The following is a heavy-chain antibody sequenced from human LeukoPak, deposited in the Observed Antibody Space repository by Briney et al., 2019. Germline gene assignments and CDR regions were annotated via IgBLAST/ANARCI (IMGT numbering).Heavy chain of an antibody. V-gene: IGHV1-46*01. CDR1: GYTFTSYY. Sequence: GASVTVSCKASGYTFTSYYVHWVRQAPGEGLEWMGIINPSGGSTSYAQKFQGRVTMTTDTSTSTAYMELRSLKSDDTAVYYCARGVVGATGGVQWYYYYYMDVWGKGTTVTVSS. D-gene: IGHD1-26*01. J-gene: IGHJ6*03. CDR3: ARGVVGATGGVQWYYYYYMDV. CDR2: INPSGGST.